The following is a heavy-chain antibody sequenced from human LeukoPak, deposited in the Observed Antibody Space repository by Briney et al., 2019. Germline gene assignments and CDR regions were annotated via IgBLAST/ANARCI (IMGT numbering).Heavy chain of an antibody. CDR2: IYSGGST. D-gene: IGHD3-10*01. CDR1: GFTVSSNY. Sequence: GGSLRLSCAASGFTVSSNYMSWVRQAPGKGLEWVSVIYSGGSTYYADSVKGRFTISRDNSKNTLYLQMNSLRAEDTAVYYCARVWNYYYGSGSPFFDYWGQGTLVTVSS. CDR3: ARVWNYYYGSGSPFFDY. V-gene: IGHV3-66*01. J-gene: IGHJ4*02.